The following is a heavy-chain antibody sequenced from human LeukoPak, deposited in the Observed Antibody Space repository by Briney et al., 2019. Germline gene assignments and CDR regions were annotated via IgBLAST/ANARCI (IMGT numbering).Heavy chain of an antibody. V-gene: IGHV1-69*13. Sequence: SVKVSCKASGGTFSSYAISWVRQAPGRGLEWMGGIIPIFGTANYAQKFQGRVTITADESTSTAYMELSSLRSEDTAVYYCATGYSYGGFDYWGQGTLVTVSS. D-gene: IGHD5-18*01. CDR3: ATGYSYGGFDY. J-gene: IGHJ4*02. CDR2: IIPIFGTA. CDR1: GGTFSSYA.